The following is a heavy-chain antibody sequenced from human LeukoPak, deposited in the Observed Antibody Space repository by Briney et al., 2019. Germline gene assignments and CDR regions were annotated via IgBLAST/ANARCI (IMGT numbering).Heavy chain of an antibody. D-gene: IGHD6-6*01. CDR1: GGSISSSSYY. V-gene: IGHV4-39*01. CDR2: IYYSGST. J-gene: IGHJ4*02. CDR3: ARHTTLSIAAQFDY. Sequence: PSETLSLTCTVSGGSISSSSYYWGWIRQPPGEGLEWIGCIYYSGSTYYNPSLKSRVTISVDTSKNQFSLKLSSVTAADTAVYYCARHTTLSIAAQFDYWGQGTLVTVSS.